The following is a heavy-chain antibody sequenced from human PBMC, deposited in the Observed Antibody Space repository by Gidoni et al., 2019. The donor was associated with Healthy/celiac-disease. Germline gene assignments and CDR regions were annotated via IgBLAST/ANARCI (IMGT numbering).Heavy chain of an antibody. V-gene: IGHV4-38-2*01. Sequence: PGKGLEWIGSIYHSGSTYYNPSLKSRVTISVDTSKNQFSLKLSSVTAADTAVYYCARYCSGGSCYSLDYWGQGTLVTVSS. D-gene: IGHD2-15*01. CDR3: ARYCSGGSCYSLDY. J-gene: IGHJ4*02. CDR2: IYHSGST.